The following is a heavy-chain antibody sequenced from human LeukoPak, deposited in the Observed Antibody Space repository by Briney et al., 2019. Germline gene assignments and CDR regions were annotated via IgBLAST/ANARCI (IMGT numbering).Heavy chain of an antibody. D-gene: IGHD2-2*01. CDR3: VRHLGYCSSTSCSTPDY. Sequence: PSETLSLTCTVSGVSVSNHYWSWIRQPPGKGLEWIGYSYYSGSTNYNPSLKSRDTISVDTSKNQVSLKLSSVTAADTAVYYCVRHLGYCSSTSCSTPDYWGQGTLVAVSS. CDR2: SYYSGST. CDR1: GVSVSNHY. V-gene: IGHV4-59*02. J-gene: IGHJ4*02.